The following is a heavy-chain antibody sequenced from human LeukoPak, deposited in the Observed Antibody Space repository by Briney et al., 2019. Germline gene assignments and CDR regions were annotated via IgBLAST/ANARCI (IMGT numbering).Heavy chain of an antibody. Sequence: SETLSLTCAVYGGSFSGYYWSWIRQPPGKGREWIGEINHSGSTNYNPSLKSRVTISVDTSKNQFSLKLSSVTAADTAVYYCARGRLRVAVAGTRYFDLWGRGTLVTVSS. J-gene: IGHJ2*01. D-gene: IGHD6-19*01. CDR2: INHSGST. V-gene: IGHV4-34*01. CDR1: GGSFSGYY. CDR3: ARGRLRVAVAGTRYFDL.